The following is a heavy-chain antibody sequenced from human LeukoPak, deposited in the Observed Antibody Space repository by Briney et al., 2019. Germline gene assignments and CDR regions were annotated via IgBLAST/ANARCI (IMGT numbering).Heavy chain of an antibody. D-gene: IGHD2-21*02. CDR3: AREGLGGDFNLYYFDY. V-gene: IGHV3-64*01. CDR1: GFTFSSYA. CDR2: ISSNGGST. J-gene: IGHJ4*02. Sequence: GGSLRLSCAASGFTFSSYAKHWVRQAPGKGLEYVSAISSNGGSTYYANSVKGRFTISRDNSKNTLYLQMGSLRAEDMAVYYCAREGLGGDFNLYYFDYWGQGTLVTVSS.